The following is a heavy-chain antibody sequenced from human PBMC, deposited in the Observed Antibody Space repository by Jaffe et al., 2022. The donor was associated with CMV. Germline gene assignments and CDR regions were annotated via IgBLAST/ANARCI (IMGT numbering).Heavy chain of an antibody. V-gene: IGHV3-23*01. CDR1: GFTFSSYA. J-gene: IGHJ4*02. Sequence: EVQLLESGGGLVQPGGSLRLSCAASGFTFSSYAMSWVRQAPGKGLEWVSAISGSGGSTYYADSVKGRFTISRDNSKNTLYLQMNSLRAEDTAVYYCAKEEGGIVVVVAATTAGFDYWGQGTLVTVSS. D-gene: IGHD2-15*01. CDR2: ISGSGGST. CDR3: AKEEGGIVVVVAATTAGFDY.